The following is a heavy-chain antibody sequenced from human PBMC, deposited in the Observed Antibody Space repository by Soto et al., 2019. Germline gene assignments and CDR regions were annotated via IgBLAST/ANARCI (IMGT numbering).Heavy chain of an antibody. J-gene: IGHJ5*02. CDR2: IYYTGST. CDR1: GGSISSSSYY. D-gene: IGHD6-13*01. V-gene: IGHV4-39*01. CDR3: ASKIASAALGWFDP. Sequence: SETLSLTCSVSGGSISSSSYYWAWIRQPPGKGLEWIGSIYYTGSTYYNPSLKSRVTLSVDTSKNQFSLRLSSVTAAETAVYYCASKIASAALGWFDPWGQGTLVTVSS.